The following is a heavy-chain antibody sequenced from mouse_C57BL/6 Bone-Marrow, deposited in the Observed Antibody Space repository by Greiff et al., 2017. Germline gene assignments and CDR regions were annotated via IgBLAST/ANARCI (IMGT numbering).Heavy chain of an antibody. CDR1: GYTFTSYD. J-gene: IGHJ1*03. D-gene: IGHD1-1*01. Sequence: LVESGPELVKPGASVKLSCKASGYTFTSYDINWVKQRPGQGLEWIGWIYPRDGSTKYNEKFKGKATLTVDTSSSTAYMELHSLTSEDSAVYFCARLELDGSSGDWYFDVWGTGTTVTVSS. V-gene: IGHV1-85*01. CDR3: ARLELDGSSGDWYFDV. CDR2: IYPRDGST.